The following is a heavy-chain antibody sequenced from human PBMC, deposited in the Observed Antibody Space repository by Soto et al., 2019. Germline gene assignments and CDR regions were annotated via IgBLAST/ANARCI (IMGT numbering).Heavy chain of an antibody. J-gene: IGHJ4*02. CDR1: GYTFTIYA. D-gene: IGHD4-17*01. V-gene: IGHV1-3*01. CDR2: INAGNGNT. CDR3: ARDPLSTVSTPDF. Sequence: QVQLVQSGAEVKKPGASVKVSCKASGYTFTIYAIHWVRQAPGQSLEWMGWINAGNGNTKYSQKFQGRVTITRDTSASTVYMELSSLRPEDTAVYYCARDPLSTVSTPDFWGQGTLVTVSS.